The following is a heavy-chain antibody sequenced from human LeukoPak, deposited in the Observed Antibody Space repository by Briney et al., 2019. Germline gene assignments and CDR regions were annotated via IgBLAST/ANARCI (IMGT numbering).Heavy chain of an antibody. J-gene: IGHJ4*02. CDR1: GYTFTGYY. CDR2: INPNSGGT. D-gene: IGHD2-15*01. CDR3: ARVRYCSGGSCYFDGY. V-gene: IGHV1-2*02. Sequence: ASVKVSCKASGYTFTGYYMHWVRQAPGQGLEWMGWINPNSGGTNYAQKFQGRVTMTRDTSISTAYMELSRLRSDDTAVYYCARVRYCSGGSCYFDGYWGQGTLVTVSS.